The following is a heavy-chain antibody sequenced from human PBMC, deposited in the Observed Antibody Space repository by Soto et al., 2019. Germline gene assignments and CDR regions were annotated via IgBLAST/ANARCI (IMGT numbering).Heavy chain of an antibody. V-gene: IGHV3-33*01. J-gene: IGHJ6*02. CDR2: IWYDGGNK. CDR3: ARGTRLVIYGMDV. CDR1: GFTFSSYG. D-gene: IGHD5-12*01. Sequence: GWSLRLSCAASGFTFSSYGMHWVRQAPGKGLEWVAIIWYDGGNKYYADSVKGRFTISRDNSKNTLFLQMNSLRAEDTAVYFCARGTRLVIYGMDVWGQGTTGTVS.